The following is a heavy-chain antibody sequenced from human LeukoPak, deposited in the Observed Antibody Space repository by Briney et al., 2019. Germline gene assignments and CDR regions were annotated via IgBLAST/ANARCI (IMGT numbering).Heavy chain of an antibody. Sequence: GGSLRLSCTASGFTVSSNFMSWVRQAPGKGLEWVSVIYGGGSTYYADSVKGRFTISRDNAKNSLYLQMNSLRAEDTAVYYCARDPRYYDFWSGYYTSPGVFDIWGQGTMVTVSS. J-gene: IGHJ3*02. D-gene: IGHD3-3*01. V-gene: IGHV3-53*01. CDR2: IYGGGST. CDR3: ARDPRYYDFWSGYYTSPGVFDI. CDR1: GFTVSSNF.